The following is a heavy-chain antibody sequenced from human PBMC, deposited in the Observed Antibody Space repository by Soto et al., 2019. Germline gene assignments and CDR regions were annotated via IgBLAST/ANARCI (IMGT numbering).Heavy chain of an antibody. CDR2: INAGNGNT. CDR1: GYTFTSYA. D-gene: IGHD3-3*01. V-gene: IGHV1-3*01. Sequence: ASVKVSCKASGYTFTSYAMHWVRQAPGQRLEWMGWINAGNGNTKYSQKFQGRVTITRDTSASTAYMELSSLRSEDTAVYYCARDAIRTNYDFWSGYYGPDFDYWGKGTLVTVSS. CDR3: ARDAIRTNYDFWSGYYGPDFDY. J-gene: IGHJ4*02.